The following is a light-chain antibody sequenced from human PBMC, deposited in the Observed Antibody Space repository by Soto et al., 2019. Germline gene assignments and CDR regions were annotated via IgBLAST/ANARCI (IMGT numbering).Light chain of an antibody. CDR3: QQYDNWPWT. J-gene: IGKJ1*01. CDR2: GAS. CDR1: QVVSRH. Sequence: VMTQSPATLSLSPGDRATLSCRASQVVSRHVAWYQQRPGQAPRLLIQGASTRATGVPARFSGSQSGTEFTLTLTSLQSEDFAVYYCQQYDNWPWTFGQGTKVEIK. V-gene: IGKV3-15*01.